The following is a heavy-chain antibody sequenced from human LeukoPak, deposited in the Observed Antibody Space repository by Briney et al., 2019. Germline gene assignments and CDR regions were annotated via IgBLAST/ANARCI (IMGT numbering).Heavy chain of an antibody. J-gene: IGHJ6*03. CDR1: GYTFTGYY. D-gene: IGHD3-10*01. CDR2: INPNTCGT. V-gene: IGHV1-2*02. CDR3: ARESSYYGSGIASYYMDV. Sequence: ASVKVSCKASGYTFTGYYMHWVRQAPRQGLEWMGWINPNTCGTNYAHKFQGRVTMTRDTSISTAYMELSRLRSDDTAVYYCARESSYYGSGIASYYMDVWGKGTTVTVSS.